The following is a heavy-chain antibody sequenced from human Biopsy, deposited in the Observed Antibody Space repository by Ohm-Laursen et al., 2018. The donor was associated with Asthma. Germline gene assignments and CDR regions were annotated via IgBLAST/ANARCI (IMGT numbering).Heavy chain of an antibody. CDR3: ARDMNRDGWYFDY. Sequence: SLGLSCAASGFTFSTYAMHWVRQAPGKGLEWVAVISYDGSNKYYADSVKGRFTISRDNSKNTLYLQMNSLRGDDTAVYYCARDMNRDGWYFDYWGQGTLVTVSS. CDR1: GFTFSTYA. J-gene: IGHJ4*02. D-gene: IGHD5-24*01. V-gene: IGHV3-30-3*01. CDR2: ISYDGSNK.